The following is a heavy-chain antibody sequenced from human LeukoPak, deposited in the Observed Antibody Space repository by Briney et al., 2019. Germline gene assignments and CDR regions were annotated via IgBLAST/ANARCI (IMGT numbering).Heavy chain of an antibody. CDR2: ISGSGGST. V-gene: IGHV3-23*01. CDR3: ARRYYDSSGSSDPFDY. J-gene: IGHJ4*02. D-gene: IGHD3-22*01. CDR1: GCTFSSYA. Sequence: GGSLRLSCAASGCTFSSYAMSWVRQAPGKGLEWVSAISGSGGSTTYADSVKGRFTISRDNAKNTLYLQMNSLRAEDTAVYYCARRYYDSSGSSDPFDYWGQGTLVTVSS.